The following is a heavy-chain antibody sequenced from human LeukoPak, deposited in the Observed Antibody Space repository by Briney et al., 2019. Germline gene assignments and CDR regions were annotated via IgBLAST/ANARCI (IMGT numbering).Heavy chain of an antibody. D-gene: IGHD3-22*01. J-gene: IGHJ4*02. CDR2: IRSKAYGGTT. V-gene: IGHV3-49*04. CDR1: GFTFSSYA. CDR3: TQSYDSSGYYYY. Sequence: PGGSLRLSCAASGFTFSSYAMSWVRQAPGKGLEWVGFIRSKAYGGTTEYAASVKGRFTISRDDSKSIAYLQMNSLKTEDTAVYYCTQSYDSSGYYYYWGQGTLVTVSS.